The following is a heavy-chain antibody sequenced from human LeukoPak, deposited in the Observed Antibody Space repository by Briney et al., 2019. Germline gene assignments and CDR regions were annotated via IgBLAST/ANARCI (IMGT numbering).Heavy chain of an antibody. Sequence: GGSLRLSCAASGFTVSSNCMSWVRQAPGKGLEWVSVIYTDGSTYYADSVKGRFTISRDNSKNTLYLQMNSLRAEDTAVYYCAREASSEGAFDIWGQGTMVTVSS. CDR2: IYTDGST. CDR3: AREASSEGAFDI. CDR1: GFTVSSNC. V-gene: IGHV3-53*01. D-gene: IGHD5-12*01. J-gene: IGHJ3*02.